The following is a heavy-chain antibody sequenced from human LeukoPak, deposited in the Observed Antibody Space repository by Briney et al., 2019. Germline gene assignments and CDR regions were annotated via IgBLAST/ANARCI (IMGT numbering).Heavy chain of an antibody. Sequence: GGSLRLSCATSGFTFGDYAMHWVRLTPEKGLEWVSGIPASSATIGYADSVKGRFTISRDNAKNSLHLQMNGLRPEDTAIYYCAKDRYGDLDSWGQGTLVTVSS. J-gene: IGHJ4*02. CDR2: IPASSATI. CDR1: GFTFGDYA. V-gene: IGHV3-9*01. CDR3: AKDRYGDLDS. D-gene: IGHD4-17*01.